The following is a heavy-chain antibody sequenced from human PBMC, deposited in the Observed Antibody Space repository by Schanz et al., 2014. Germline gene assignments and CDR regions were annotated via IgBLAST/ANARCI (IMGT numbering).Heavy chain of an antibody. J-gene: IGHJ3*02. CDR3: TKSDAFDI. Sequence: EVHLVESGGGLVQPGGSLRLSCAASGFAFSSYGMNWLRQAPGKGLVWVSRINGDGSRTAYADSVKGRFTISRDNAKNTLYLQMNSLRAEDTAVYYCTKSDAFDIWGQGTLVTVSS. V-gene: IGHV3-74*02. CDR2: INGDGSRT. CDR1: GFAFSSYG.